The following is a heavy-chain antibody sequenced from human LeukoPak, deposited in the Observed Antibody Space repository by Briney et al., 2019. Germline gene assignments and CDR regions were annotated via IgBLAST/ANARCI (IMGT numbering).Heavy chain of an antibody. CDR2: ISCRGGTT. CDR1: VFTFSTYA. Sequence: GGSLRLSCAASVFTFSTYAISWVRQAPGKGLEWVSFISCRGGTTYNADSVKGRFTISRDNSKNTLYLQMNSLRADDTAIYYCARDLVDYGDSAERGGNWFDPWGQGTLVTVSS. J-gene: IGHJ5*02. D-gene: IGHD4-17*01. CDR3: ARDLVDYGDSAERGGNWFDP. V-gene: IGHV3-23*01.